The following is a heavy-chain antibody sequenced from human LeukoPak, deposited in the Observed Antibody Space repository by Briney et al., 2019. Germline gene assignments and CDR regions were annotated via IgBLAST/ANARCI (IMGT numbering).Heavy chain of an antibody. CDR2: ITPIFGTA. D-gene: IGHD6-13*01. J-gene: IGHJ4*02. CDR1: GGTFRSNA. V-gene: IGHV1-69*13. Sequence: SVKVSCKASGGTFRSNAISWVRQAPGQGLEWMGGITPIFGTANYAQKFQGRVTITAVESMSTAYMELSSLRAEDTALYYCAKADSSSWYSGFDYWGQGTLVTVSS. CDR3: AKADSSSWYSGFDY.